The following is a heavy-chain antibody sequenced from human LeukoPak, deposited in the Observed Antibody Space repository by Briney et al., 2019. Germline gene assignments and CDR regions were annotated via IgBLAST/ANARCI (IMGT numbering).Heavy chain of an antibody. V-gene: IGHV3-30-3*01. CDR3: AKDLSRGTYYYYGMDV. CDR2: ISKDVSDK. J-gene: IGHJ6*02. D-gene: IGHD2-2*01. Sequence: GGSLRLSCAASGFTFSTYAFHWVRQAPGKGLAWVATISKDVSDKKYADSVKGRFSISRDNYKNTLFLQMNSLRAEDTAVYYCAKDLSRGTYYYYGMDVWGQGTTVTVSS. CDR1: GFTFSTYA.